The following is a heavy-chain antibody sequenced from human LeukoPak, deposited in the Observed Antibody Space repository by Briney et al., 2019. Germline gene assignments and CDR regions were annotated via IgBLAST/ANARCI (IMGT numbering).Heavy chain of an antibody. V-gene: IGHV3-11*01. D-gene: IGHD3-22*01. J-gene: IGHJ6*03. CDR1: GFTFSDYY. Sequence: GGSLRLSCAASGFTFSDYYMSWIRQAPGKGLEWVSYISSSGSTIYYADSVKGRFTISRDNAKNSLYLQMNSLRAEDTALYYCARGGQYYESSGYGGSMDVWGKGTTVTVSS. CDR3: ARGGQYYESSGYGGSMDV. CDR2: ISSSGSTI.